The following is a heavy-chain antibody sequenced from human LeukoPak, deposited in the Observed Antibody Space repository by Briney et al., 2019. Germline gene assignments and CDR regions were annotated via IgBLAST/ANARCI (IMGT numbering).Heavy chain of an antibody. J-gene: IGHJ4*02. CDR1: GFTFDDYA. D-gene: IGHD2-8*01. V-gene: IGHV3-9*01. CDR2: ISWNSGSI. Sequence: SGGSLRLSCVASGFTFDDYAMHWVRQVPGKGLEWVSGISWNSGSIGYADSVKGRFTISRDNAKDSLYLQMNSLRAEDTALYYCAKDMRRGYCTNGVCHLFDYWGQGTLVTVSS. CDR3: AKDMRRGYCTNGVCHLFDY.